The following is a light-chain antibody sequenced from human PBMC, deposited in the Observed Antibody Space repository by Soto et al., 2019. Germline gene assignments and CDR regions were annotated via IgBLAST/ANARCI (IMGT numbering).Light chain of an antibody. CDR3: QQSYSTPWS. CDR1: QSISSY. CDR2: AAS. J-gene: IGKJ1*01. V-gene: IGKV1-39*01. Sequence: DIQMTQSPSSLSASVGDRVTITCRASQSISSYLNWYQQKPGKAPKLLIYAASSLQSGVPSRFSGSGSGTDFTVTIISLQPEDFANYYCQQSYSTPWSFGQGTKVEIK.